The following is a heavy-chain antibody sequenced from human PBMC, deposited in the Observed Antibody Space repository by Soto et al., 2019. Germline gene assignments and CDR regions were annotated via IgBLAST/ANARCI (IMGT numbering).Heavy chain of an antibody. CDR1: GYSFTSYW. D-gene: IGHD6-13*01. V-gene: IGHV5-51*01. CDR2: IYPGDSDT. J-gene: IGHJ6*03. CDR3: AKSAAVSHHYYYMDV. Sequence: PGESLKISCKGSGYSFTSYWIGWVRQMPGKGLEWMGIIYPGDSDTRYSPSFQGQVIISADKSISTAYLQWSSLKASDTAMYYCAKSAAVSHHYYYMDVWGKGTTVTVSS.